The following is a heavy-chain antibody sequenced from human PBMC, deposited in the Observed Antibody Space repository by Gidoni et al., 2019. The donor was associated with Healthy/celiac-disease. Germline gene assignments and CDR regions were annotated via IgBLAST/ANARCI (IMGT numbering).Heavy chain of an antibody. D-gene: IGHD3-10*01. V-gene: IGHV3-33*01. Sequence: QVQLVASGGGVVQPGRSLRRSCAASGFTFSSYGMHWVRQAPGKGLEWVAVIWYDGSNKYYADSVKGRFTISRDNSKNTLYLQMNSLRAEDTAVYYCTRGLADAFDIWGQGTMVTVSS. CDR3: TRGLADAFDI. CDR2: IWYDGSNK. J-gene: IGHJ3*02. CDR1: GFTFSSYG.